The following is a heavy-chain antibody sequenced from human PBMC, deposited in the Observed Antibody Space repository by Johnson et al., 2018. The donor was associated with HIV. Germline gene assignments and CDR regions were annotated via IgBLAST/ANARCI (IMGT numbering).Heavy chain of an antibody. CDR3: ARGWELLTPAFDI. D-gene: IGHD1-26*01. J-gene: IGHJ3*02. V-gene: IGHV3-66*01. CDR1: GFTVSSNY. Sequence: VQLVESGGGLVQPGGSLRLSCAASGFTVSSNYMSWVRQAPGKGLEWVSVIYSGGSTYYADSVKGRFTISRDNSKNTLYLQMNSLRAEDTAVYYCARGWELLTPAFDIWGQGTMVTVSS. CDR2: IYSGGST.